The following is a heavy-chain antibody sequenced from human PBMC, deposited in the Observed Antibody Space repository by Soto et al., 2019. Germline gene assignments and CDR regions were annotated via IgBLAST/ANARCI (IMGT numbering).Heavy chain of an antibody. CDR3: ARAIGPTLCGC. V-gene: IGHV3-13*04. J-gene: IGHJ4*02. Sequence: LRPSCSASGFTFSSYDMHWVRQGPGKGLEWVSAIGTAGDTNYAGSVKGRFTISRENAKNSLYLQMNSLRAGDTAIYFCARAIGPTLCGCWGQGTLVTVSS. D-gene: IGHD2-21*01. CDR1: GFTFSSYD. CDR2: IGTAGDT.